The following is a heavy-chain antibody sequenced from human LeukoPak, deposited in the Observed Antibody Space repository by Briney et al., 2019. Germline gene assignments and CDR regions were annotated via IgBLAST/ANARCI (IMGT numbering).Heavy chain of an antibody. CDR1: GFTFSSYS. J-gene: IGHJ4*02. D-gene: IGHD3-22*01. CDR2: TSSSSSTI. Sequence: GGSLRLSCAASGFTFSSYSMNWVRQAPGKGLEWVSSTSSSSSTIYYADSVKGRFTISRDNAKNSLYLQMNSLRAEDTAVYYCARELKDYYDSSGPDYWGQGTLVTVSS. V-gene: IGHV3-48*04. CDR3: ARELKDYYDSSGPDY.